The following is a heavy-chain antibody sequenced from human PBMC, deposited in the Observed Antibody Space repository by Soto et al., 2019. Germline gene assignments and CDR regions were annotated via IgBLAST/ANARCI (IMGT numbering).Heavy chain of an antibody. CDR3: ARDPTSGGATSDPVDY. D-gene: IGHD1-26*01. Sequence: SETLSLTCAVYGGSFSGYYWSWIRQPPGKGLEWIGEINHSGSTNYTPSLKSRVTISVDTSKNQFSLKLSSVTAADTAVYYCARDPTSGGATSDPVDYWGQGTLVTVSS. J-gene: IGHJ4*02. V-gene: IGHV4-34*01. CDR1: GGSFSGYY. CDR2: INHSGST.